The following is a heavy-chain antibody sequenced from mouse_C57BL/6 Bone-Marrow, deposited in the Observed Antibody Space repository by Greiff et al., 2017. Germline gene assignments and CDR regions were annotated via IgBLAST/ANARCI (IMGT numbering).Heavy chain of an antibody. CDR2: INPRTGGT. CDR1: GYSFTGYY. Sequence: EVQLVESGPELVKPGASVKISCKASGYSFTGYYMNWVKQSPEKSLEWIGAINPRTGGTTYNQKFKAKATLTADKSSSTAYMQLKSLTSDDSAVYYCARGYYCSEGFAYWGQGTLVTVSA. J-gene: IGHJ3*01. D-gene: IGHD1-1*01. CDR3: ARGYYCSEGFAY. V-gene: IGHV1-42*01.